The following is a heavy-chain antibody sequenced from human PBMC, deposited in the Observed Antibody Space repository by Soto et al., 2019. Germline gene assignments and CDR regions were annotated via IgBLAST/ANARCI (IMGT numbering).Heavy chain of an antibody. CDR3: ARRRHGYIDDAFDI. D-gene: IGHD5-12*01. V-gene: IGHV3-23*01. CDR2: ISGSGDTT. CDR1: GITFSSYA. J-gene: IGHJ3*02. Sequence: GGSLRLSCAASGITFSSYAMSWVRQAPGKGLEWASSISGSGDTTYYADSVKGRVTIYRDNSKKTLYLQMTSLRAEDTAVYYCARRRHGYIDDAFDIWGQGTMVTVSS.